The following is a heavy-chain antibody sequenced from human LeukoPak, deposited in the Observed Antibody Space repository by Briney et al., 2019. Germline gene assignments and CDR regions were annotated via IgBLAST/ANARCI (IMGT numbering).Heavy chain of an antibody. CDR2: IIPIFGTE. V-gene: IGHV1-69*05. J-gene: IGHJ4*02. CDR1: GGTFSSYA. Sequence: VASVKVSCKASGGTFSSYAISWVRQAPGQGLEWMGRIIPIFGTENYAQKFQGRVTITTDESTSTAYMELSSLRSEDTAVYYCARSGHSSSWYYFDYWGQGTLVTVSS. D-gene: IGHD6-13*01. CDR3: ARSGHSSSWYYFDY.